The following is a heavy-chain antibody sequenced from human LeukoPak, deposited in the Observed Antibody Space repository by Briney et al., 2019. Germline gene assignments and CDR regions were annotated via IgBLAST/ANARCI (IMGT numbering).Heavy chain of an antibody. CDR2: IIPIFGTA. V-gene: IGHV1-69*06. D-gene: IGHD3-9*01. Sequence: ASVKVSCKASGGTFSSYAISWVRQAPGQGLEWMGGIIPIFGTANYAQKFQGRVTITADKSTSTAYMELSSLRSEDTAVYYCARDYDILTGYINNWFDPWGQGTLVTVS. CDR3: ARDYDILTGYINNWFDP. J-gene: IGHJ5*02. CDR1: GGTFSSYA.